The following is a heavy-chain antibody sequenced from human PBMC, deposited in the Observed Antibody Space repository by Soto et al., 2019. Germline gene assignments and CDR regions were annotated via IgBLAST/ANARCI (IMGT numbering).Heavy chain of an antibody. J-gene: IGHJ4*02. CDR2: IYPGDSDT. Sequence: GESLKISCKGFGYSFSSHWIGWVRQMPGKGLEWMGIIYPGDSDTRYSPSFQGQVTISADRSISTAYLQWSSLKTSDTAMYYCARSGVGAMNTASGTAYWGQGTQVTVSS. CDR3: ARSGVGAMNTASGTAY. V-gene: IGHV5-51*01. CDR1: GYSFSSHW. D-gene: IGHD1-26*01.